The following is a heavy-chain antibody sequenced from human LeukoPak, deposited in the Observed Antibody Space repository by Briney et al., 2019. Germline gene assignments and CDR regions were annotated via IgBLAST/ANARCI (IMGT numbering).Heavy chain of an antibody. CDR1: GFTFSSYS. V-gene: IGHV3-48*01. CDR3: ARAPRRITIFGVVTATSFDY. J-gene: IGHJ4*02. D-gene: IGHD3-3*01. CDR2: ISSSSSTI. Sequence: GGSLRLSCAASGFTFSSYSMNWVRQAPGKGLEWVSYISSSSSTIYYADSVKGRFTISRDNAKNSLYLQMNSLRAEDTAVYYCARAPRRITIFGVVTATSFDYWGQGTLVTVSS.